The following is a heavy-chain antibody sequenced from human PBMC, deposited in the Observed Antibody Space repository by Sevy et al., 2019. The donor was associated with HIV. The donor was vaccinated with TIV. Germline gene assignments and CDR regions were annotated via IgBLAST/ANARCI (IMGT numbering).Heavy chain of an antibody. CDR1: GFTFSRYS. J-gene: IGHJ4*02. CDR3: ARTGVAVAGSVDY. V-gene: IGHV3-48*01. CDR2: ISSSSSTI. Sequence: GGSLRLSCAASGFTFSRYSMNWVRQAPGKGLEWVSYISSSSSTIYYEDSVTGRFTISRDKAKNSLYLQMNSLRAEDTAVYYCARTGVAVAGSVDYWGQGTLVTVSS. D-gene: IGHD6-19*01.